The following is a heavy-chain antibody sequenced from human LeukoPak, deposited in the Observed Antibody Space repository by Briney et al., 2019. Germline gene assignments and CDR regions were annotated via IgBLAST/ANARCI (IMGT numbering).Heavy chain of an antibody. CDR3: ARPLGITGTTPFDF. Sequence: PGGSLRLSCVASGFTFNDSGMSWIRQAPGKGLEWMSGINWNGRSRGYADSVKGRFTISRDNAKNSLYLEMNSLRAEDTALYFCARPLGITGTTPFDFWGQGTRVTVSS. CDR1: GFTFNDSG. V-gene: IGHV3-20*04. D-gene: IGHD1-7*01. CDR2: INWNGRSR. J-gene: IGHJ4*02.